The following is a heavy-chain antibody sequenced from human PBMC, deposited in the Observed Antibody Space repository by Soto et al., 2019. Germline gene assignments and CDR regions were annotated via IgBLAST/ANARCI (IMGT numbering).Heavy chain of an antibody. CDR1: GFTFDDYG. D-gene: IGHD6-19*01. Sequence: EVQLVESGGGVVRPGGSLRLSCAASGFTFDDYGMSWVRQAPGKGLEWVSGINWNGGSTGYADSVKGRFTISRDNAKNPLYLQMNRLRAEDTAACYCARLDSGGWYGPGRYWGQGTRVTVSS. V-gene: IGHV3-20*04. J-gene: IGHJ4*02. CDR3: ARLDSGGWYGPGRY. CDR2: INWNGGST.